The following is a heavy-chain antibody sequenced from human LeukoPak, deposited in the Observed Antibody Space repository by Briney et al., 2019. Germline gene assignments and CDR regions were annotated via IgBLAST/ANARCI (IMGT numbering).Heavy chain of an antibody. CDR3: ARLHYYGSSYYFDY. Sequence: SETLSLTCTVSGGSISSSSYYWGWIRQPPGKGLEWIGSIYYSGSTYYNPSLKSRVTISVDTSENQFSLKLSSVTAADTAVYYCARLHYYGSSYYFDYWGQGTLVTVSS. J-gene: IGHJ4*02. CDR2: IYYSGST. V-gene: IGHV4-39*01. D-gene: IGHD3-10*01. CDR1: GGSISSSSYY.